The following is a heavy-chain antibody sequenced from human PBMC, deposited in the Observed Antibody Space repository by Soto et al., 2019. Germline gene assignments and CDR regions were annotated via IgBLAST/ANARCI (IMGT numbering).Heavy chain of an antibody. CDR2: ISAAGDP. CDR1: GFTFRNYD. V-gene: IGHV3-13*05. Sequence: EVQLVESGGGLVQPGGSLRLSCEASGFTFRNYDMHWVRQGTGKGLEWVSGISAAGDPDYADSVEGRFTISREDAQNSFFLQMHSLRVGDKAVYYCARTDRDFYGLDVWGQGTTVIVSS. J-gene: IGHJ6*02. CDR3: ARTDRDFYGLDV.